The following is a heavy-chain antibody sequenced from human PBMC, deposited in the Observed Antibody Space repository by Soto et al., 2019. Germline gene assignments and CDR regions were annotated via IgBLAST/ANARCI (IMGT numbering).Heavy chain of an antibody. J-gene: IGHJ4*02. CDR3: ATWSSGWPHGVY. Sequence: GASVKVSCKASGCTFTSYYIHWVRQAPGQGLEWMGWINPITGGTNYAPKFQGRVTMTRDTSITTAYMELSRLRSDDTAVYYCATWSSGWPHGVYWGQGTLVTVSS. CDR2: INPITGGT. V-gene: IGHV1-2*02. D-gene: IGHD6-19*01. CDR1: GCTFTSYY.